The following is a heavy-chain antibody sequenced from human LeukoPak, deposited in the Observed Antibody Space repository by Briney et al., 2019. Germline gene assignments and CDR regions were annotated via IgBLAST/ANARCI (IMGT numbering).Heavy chain of an antibody. Sequence: ASVKVSFKASGYTFTGYYMHWVRQAPGQGLGWMGWINPNSGGTNYAQKFQGRVTMTRDTSISTAYMELSRLTSDDTAVYYCAREGSTVNFQHWGQGTLVTVSS. V-gene: IGHV1-2*02. CDR2: INPNSGGT. D-gene: IGHD1-26*01. J-gene: IGHJ1*01. CDR1: GYTFTGYY. CDR3: AREGSTVNFQH.